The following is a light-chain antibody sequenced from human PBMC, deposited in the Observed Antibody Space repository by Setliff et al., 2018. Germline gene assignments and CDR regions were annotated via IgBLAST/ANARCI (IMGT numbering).Light chain of an antibody. V-gene: IGLV2-8*01. CDR2: EVT. CDR3: SSYASSINPDV. Sequence: QSALTQPPSASGSPGQSVTISCTGTSRDVGGYNFVSWYQQHPGKAPKLMIYEVTKRPSGVPDRFSGSKSGNTASLTVSGLQAEDEADYYCSSYASSINPDVFGTGTKVTVL. CDR1: SRDVGGYNF. J-gene: IGLJ1*01.